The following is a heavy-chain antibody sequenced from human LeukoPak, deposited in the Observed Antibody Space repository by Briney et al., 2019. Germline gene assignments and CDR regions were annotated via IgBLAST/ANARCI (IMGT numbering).Heavy chain of an antibody. CDR1: GFTFSRYW. CDR2: IDTDGSHT. V-gene: IGHV3-74*01. Sequence: GGSLRLSCAASGFTFSRYWMHWVRQAPGKGLVWVSRIDTDGSHTYYADSVEGRFTISRDNAKNTLYLQMNSLRDEDTAVYYCARDLTVGPTTDYFDYWGQGTLVTVSS. D-gene: IGHD1-26*01. CDR3: ARDLTVGPTTDYFDY. J-gene: IGHJ4*02.